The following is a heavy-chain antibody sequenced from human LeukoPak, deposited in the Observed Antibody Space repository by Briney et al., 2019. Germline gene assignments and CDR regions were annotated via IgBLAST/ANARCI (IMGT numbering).Heavy chain of an antibody. J-gene: IGHJ3*02. CDR2: IYTSGST. CDR1: GGSISSGSYY. Sequence: SQTLSLTCTVSGGSISSGSYYWSWIRQPAGKGLEWIGRIYTSGSTNYNPSLKSRVTISVDTSKNQFSLKLSSVTAADTAVYYCARGGYCSSTSCSYAFDIWGQGTMVTVSS. CDR3: ARGGYCSSTSCSYAFDI. D-gene: IGHD2-2*03. V-gene: IGHV4-61*02.